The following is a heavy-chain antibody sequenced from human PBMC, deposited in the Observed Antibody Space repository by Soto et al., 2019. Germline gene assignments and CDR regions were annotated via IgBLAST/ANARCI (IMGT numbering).Heavy chain of an antibody. CDR2: IKQDGSEK. Sequence: GGSLRLSCAASGFTFSSYWMSWVRQAPGKGLEWVANIKQDGSEKYYVDSVKGRFTNSRDNAKNSLYLQMNSLRAEDTAVYYCARDLEYSSSWYGWELKRAIDYWGQGTLVTVSS. D-gene: IGHD6-13*01. CDR1: GFTFSSYW. CDR3: ARDLEYSSSWYGWELKRAIDY. J-gene: IGHJ4*02. V-gene: IGHV3-7*05.